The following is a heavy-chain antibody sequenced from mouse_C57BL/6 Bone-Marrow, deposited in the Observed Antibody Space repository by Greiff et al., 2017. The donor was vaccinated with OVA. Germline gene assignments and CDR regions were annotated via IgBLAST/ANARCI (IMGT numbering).Heavy chain of an antibody. CDR1: GFTFSSYA. Sequence: EVHLVESGGGLVKPGGSLKLSCAASGFTFSSYAMSWVRQTPEKRLEWVATISDGGSYTYYPDNVKGRFTISRDNAKNNLYLQMSHLKSEDTAMYYCARGEELGRDYFDYWGQGTTLTVSS. V-gene: IGHV5-4*01. CDR2: ISDGGSYT. J-gene: IGHJ2*01. D-gene: IGHD4-1*01. CDR3: ARGEELGRDYFDY.